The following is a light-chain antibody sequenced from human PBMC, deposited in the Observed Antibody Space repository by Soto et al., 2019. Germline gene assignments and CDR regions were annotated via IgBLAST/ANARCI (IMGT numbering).Light chain of an antibody. Sequence: EIVLAQSPGTLSLSPGESATLSCRASQSVSSSFLAWYQQKAGQAPRLLIYGASRRATGIPDRFSGSGSGTDFTLTISRLEPEDFEVYYCQQYVSSHWEFGKGTKVHIX. CDR2: GAS. V-gene: IGKV3-20*01. J-gene: IGKJ1*01. CDR3: QQYVSSHWE. CDR1: QSVSSSF.